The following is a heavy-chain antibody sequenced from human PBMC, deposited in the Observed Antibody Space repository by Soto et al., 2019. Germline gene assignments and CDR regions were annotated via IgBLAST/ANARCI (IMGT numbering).Heavy chain of an antibody. V-gene: IGHV3-7*01. CDR3: VREIASRL. J-gene: IGHJ6*04. Sequence: EVQLVESGGGLVQPGGSLRVSCAASGFTFSNYWMTWVRQAPGKGLEWVANIKKDGSEQCYVDSVKGRFTISRDNAKNSLYLQMNSLRAEDTAVYYCVREIASRLWGKGTTVTVSS. D-gene: IGHD6-13*01. CDR2: IKKDGSEQ. CDR1: GFTFSNYW.